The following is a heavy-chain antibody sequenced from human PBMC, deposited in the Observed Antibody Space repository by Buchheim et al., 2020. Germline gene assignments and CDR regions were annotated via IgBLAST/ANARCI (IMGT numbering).Heavy chain of an antibody. V-gene: IGHV4-34*01. Sequence: QVQLQQWGAGLLKPSETLSLTCAVYGGSFSGYYWSWIRQPPGKGLEWIGSIYYSGSTYYNPSLKSRVTISVDTSKNQFSLKLSSVTAADTAVYYCARHRNQYYYDSSYWFDPWGQGTL. J-gene: IGHJ5*02. CDR1: GGSFSGYY. CDR2: IYYSGST. CDR3: ARHRNQYYYDSSYWFDP. D-gene: IGHD3-22*01.